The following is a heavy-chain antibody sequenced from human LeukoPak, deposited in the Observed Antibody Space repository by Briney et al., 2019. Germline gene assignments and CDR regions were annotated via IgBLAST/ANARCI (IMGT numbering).Heavy chain of an antibody. CDR3: AKGGSGGYRGYDHYYHYNGMDV. Sequence: GGSLRLSCAASGFSFSNYAMNWVRQAPGKGLEWVSYISGSSAAIYYADSVEGRFTISRDNSKNTLYLQMNSLRAEDTAVYYCAKGGSGGYRGYDHYYHYNGMDVWGQGTTVTVSS. CDR1: GFSFSNYA. V-gene: IGHV3-48*01. CDR2: ISGSSAAI. J-gene: IGHJ6*02. D-gene: IGHD5-12*01.